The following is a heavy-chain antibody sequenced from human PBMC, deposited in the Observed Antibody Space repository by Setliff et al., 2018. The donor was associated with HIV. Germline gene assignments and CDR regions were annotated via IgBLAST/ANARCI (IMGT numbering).Heavy chain of an antibody. CDR1: GYTFTSYA. V-gene: IGHV1-3*01. CDR3: ARDPTYISSWPGHAFDI. Sequence: ASVKVSCKASGYTFTSYAMHWVRQAPGQRLEWMGWINAGNGNTKYSQKFQGRVTITRDTSASTAYMELSSLRSEDTAVYYCARDPTYISSWPGHAFDIWGQGTMVTVSS. CDR2: INAGNGNT. D-gene: IGHD6-6*01. J-gene: IGHJ3*02.